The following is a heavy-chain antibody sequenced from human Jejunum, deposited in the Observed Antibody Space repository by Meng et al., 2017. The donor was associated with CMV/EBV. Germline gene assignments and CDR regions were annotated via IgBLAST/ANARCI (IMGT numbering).Heavy chain of an antibody. D-gene: IGHD5-24*01. CDR1: GGSFSNYY. CDR3: SRGADAYKSGRS. J-gene: IGHJ5*02. CDR2: IHPSGST. V-gene: IGHV4-34*01. Sequence: QGQRPRGGAGLLKPSETLSLTCGVYGGSFSNYYWSWIRQSPGKGLEWIGEIHPSGSTYYNPSLNSRVTMSVDTSKNQFSLNLRSVTAADTAVYYCSRGADAYKSGRSWGQGTLVTVSS.